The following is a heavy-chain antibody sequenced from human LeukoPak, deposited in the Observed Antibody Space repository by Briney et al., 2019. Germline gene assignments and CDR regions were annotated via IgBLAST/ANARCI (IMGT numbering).Heavy chain of an antibody. J-gene: IGHJ4*02. Sequence: GGSLTLSCAPSGFTFSSYAMLWVRQAAAKELEWVAGISYDGSNKYYADAVKGRFTISRDNSKNTLYLQMNSLRAEDTAVYYCARKTDSGGQGDYWGPGTLVTVSS. V-gene: IGHV3-30*14. CDR1: GFTFSSYA. D-gene: IGHD3-22*01. CDR2: ISYDGSNK. CDR3: ARKTDSGGQGDY.